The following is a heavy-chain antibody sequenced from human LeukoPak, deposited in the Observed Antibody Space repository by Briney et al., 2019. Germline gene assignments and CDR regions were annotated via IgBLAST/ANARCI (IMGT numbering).Heavy chain of an antibody. D-gene: IGHD2-21*02. CDR2: IYPGDSDT. V-gene: IGHV5-51*01. J-gene: IGHJ4*02. CDR3: GVCGGDCYSGNYFDY. Sequence: GESLKISCKGSGYSFTGYWIGWVRQMPGKGLEWMGIIYPGDSDTRYSPSFQGQVTISADKSITTAYLQWSSLKASDTAMYYCGVCGGDCYSGNYFDYWGQGTLVTVSS. CDR1: GYSFTGYW.